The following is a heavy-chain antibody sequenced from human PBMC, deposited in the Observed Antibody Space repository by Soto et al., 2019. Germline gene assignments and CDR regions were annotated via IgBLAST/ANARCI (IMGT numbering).Heavy chain of an antibody. Sequence: TSETLSLTCAVYGGSFSGYYWSWIRQPPGKGLEWIGEINHSGSTNYNPSLKSRVTISVDTSKNQFSLKLSSVTAADTAVYYCARGGQYDYYYGMDVWGQGTTVTVS. J-gene: IGHJ6*02. CDR1: GGSFSGYY. CDR2: INHSGST. CDR3: ARGGQYDYYYGMDV. V-gene: IGHV4-34*01.